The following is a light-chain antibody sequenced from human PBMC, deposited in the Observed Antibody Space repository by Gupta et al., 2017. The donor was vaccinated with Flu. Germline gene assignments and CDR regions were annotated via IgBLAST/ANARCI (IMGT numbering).Light chain of an antibody. V-gene: IGLV7-46*01. Sequence: GKATSSWGSSTGAVTSGQWPYWFQQKSGQAPRTLIDDTSNRHSWTPARFSGSLLGGKAALTLSGAQPEDEAEYYCSLSDSGAWVFGGGTKLTVL. CDR2: DTS. J-gene: IGLJ3*02. CDR1: TGAVTSGQW. CDR3: SLSDSGAWV.